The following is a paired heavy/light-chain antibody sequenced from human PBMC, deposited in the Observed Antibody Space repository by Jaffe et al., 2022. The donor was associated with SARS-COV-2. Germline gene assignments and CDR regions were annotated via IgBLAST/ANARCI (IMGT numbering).Light chain of an antibody. CDR1: KLGDKY. V-gene: IGLV3-1*01. CDR2: QDN. CDR3: QAWDSSTGV. Sequence: SYELTQPPSVSVSPGQTASITCSGDKLGDKYACWYQQKPGQSPVLVIYQDNKRPSGIPGRFSGSNSGNTATLTISGTQAMDEADYYCQAWDSSTGVFGTGTKVTVL. J-gene: IGLJ1*01.
Heavy chain of an antibody. V-gene: IGHV5-51*01. CDR3: ARVEDYSDASGTLDY. D-gene: IGHD3-22*01. J-gene: IGHJ4*02. CDR1: GYSFSRFW. CDR2: IYPGDSDT. Sequence: EVQLVQSGTEVKKPGESLKISCKGSGYSFSRFWIGWVRQMPGEGLEWMGIIYPGDSDTRYSPSFQGQVTISADKSISTAYLQWSSLKASDTAMYYCARVEDYSDASGTLDYWGQGTLVTVSS.